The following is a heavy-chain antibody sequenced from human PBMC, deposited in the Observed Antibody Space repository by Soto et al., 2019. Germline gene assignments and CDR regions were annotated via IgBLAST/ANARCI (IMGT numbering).Heavy chain of an antibody. CDR3: ARVLLLGVGIYYYYGMDV. D-gene: IGHD2-15*01. V-gene: IGHV1-18*01. CDR1: GYTFTSYG. J-gene: IGHJ6*02. CDR2: ISAYNGNT. Sequence: QVQLVQSGAEVKKPGASVKVSCKASGYTFTSYGISWVRQAPGQGLEWMGWISAYNGNTNYAQKLQGRVTMTTDTSTSTAYMERRSMRSDDTAVYYCARVLLLGVGIYYYYGMDVWGQGTTVTVSS.